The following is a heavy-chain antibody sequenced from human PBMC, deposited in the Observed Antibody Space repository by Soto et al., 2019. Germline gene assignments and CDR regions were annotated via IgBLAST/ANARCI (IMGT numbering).Heavy chain of an antibody. V-gene: IGHV1-8*01. CDR3: ARGLKMLRVFGLKTYYYYYMDV. D-gene: IGHD3-10*01. CDR2: MNPNSGDT. J-gene: IGHJ6*03. Sequence: QVHLVQSGAEVKKPGASVKVSCKASGYTFTSYDINWVRQVAGQGLECKGWMNPNSGDTAYAQEFKGTVTMSRNTSISIAYMELSSLRPADTAVYYCARGLKMLRVFGLKTYYYYYMDVWGKGTTVTLSS. CDR1: GYTFTSYD.